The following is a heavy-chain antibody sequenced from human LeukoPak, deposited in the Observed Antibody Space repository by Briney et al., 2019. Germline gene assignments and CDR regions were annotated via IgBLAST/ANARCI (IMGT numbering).Heavy chain of an antibody. V-gene: IGHV3-23*01. CDR1: GFTFSSYA. D-gene: IGHD2-2*02. CDR2: ISGSGGST. Sequence: PGGSLRLSCAASGFTFSSYAMSWVRQAPGKGLEWVSAISGSGGSTYYADSVKGRFTISRDNSKNTLYLQMNSLSAEDTAVYYCAKGGYCSSTSCYTSWFDPWGQGTLVTVSS. J-gene: IGHJ5*02. CDR3: AKGGYCSSTSCYTSWFDP.